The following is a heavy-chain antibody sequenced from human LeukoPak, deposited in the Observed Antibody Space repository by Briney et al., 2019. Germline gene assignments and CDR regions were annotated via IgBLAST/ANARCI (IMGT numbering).Heavy chain of an antibody. Sequence: SETLSLTCTVSGGSISSYYGSWIRQPAGKGLEWIGRIYTSGSTNYNPSLKSRVTMSVDTSKNQFSLKLSSVTAADTAVYYCARGDYYGSENWFDPWGQGTLVTVSS. V-gene: IGHV4-4*07. CDR1: GGSISSYY. CDR2: IYTSGST. CDR3: ARGDYYGSENWFDP. D-gene: IGHD3-10*01. J-gene: IGHJ5*02.